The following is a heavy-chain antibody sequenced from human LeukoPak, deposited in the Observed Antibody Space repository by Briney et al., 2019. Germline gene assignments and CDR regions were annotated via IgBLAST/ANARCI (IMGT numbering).Heavy chain of an antibody. CDR3: ARGVRGVIITGNWFDP. Sequence: SETLSLTCTVSGGSISSYYWSWIRQPPGKGLEWIGYIYYSGSTNYNPSLKGRVTISVDTSKNQFSLKLRSVTAADTAIYYCARGVRGVIITGNWFDPWGQGTLVTVSS. J-gene: IGHJ5*02. D-gene: IGHD3-10*01. CDR1: GGSISSYY. CDR2: IYYSGST. V-gene: IGHV4-59*01.